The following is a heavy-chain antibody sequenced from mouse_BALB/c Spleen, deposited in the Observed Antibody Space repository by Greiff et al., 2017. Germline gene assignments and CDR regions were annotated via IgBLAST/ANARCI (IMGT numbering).Heavy chain of an antibody. CDR2: IDPSNSET. V-gene: IGHV1S127*01. J-gene: IGHJ2*01. CDR1: GYTFTSYW. CDR3: TYRYDGGYYFDY. Sequence: VQLQQSGPELVRPGASVKMSCKASGYTFTSYWMHWVKQRPGQGLEWIGMIDPSNSETRLNQKFKDKATLNVDKSSTTAYMQLSSLTSEDSAVYYCTYRYDGGYYFDYWGQGTTLTVSS. D-gene: IGHD2-14*01.